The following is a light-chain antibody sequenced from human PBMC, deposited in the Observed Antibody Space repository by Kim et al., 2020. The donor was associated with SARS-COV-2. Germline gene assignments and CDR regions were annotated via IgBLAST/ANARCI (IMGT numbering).Light chain of an antibody. CDR3: QQLWNYPIT. J-gene: IGKJ5*01. CDR1: QGISTH. Sequence: SVGNRVTITCRASQGISTHLAWFQQKPGQVPKLLIYAASTLQSGVPPRFSGSGSGTDFTLTVSSLQPEDFATYYCQQLWNYPITFGQGTRLEIK. CDR2: AAS. V-gene: IGKV1-9*01.